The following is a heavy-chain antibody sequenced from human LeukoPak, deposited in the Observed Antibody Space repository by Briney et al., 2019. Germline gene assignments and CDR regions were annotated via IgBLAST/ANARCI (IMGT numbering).Heavy chain of an antibody. Sequence: GGSLRLSCAASGFTFSSHSMNWVRQAPGKGLEWVAVIWYDGSNKYYADSVKGRFTISRDNSKNTLYLQMNGLRAEDTAVYYCARDPPYDFWSGLDYWGQGTLVTVSS. CDR2: IWYDGSNK. J-gene: IGHJ4*02. D-gene: IGHD3-3*01. CDR3: ARDPPYDFWSGLDY. V-gene: IGHV3-33*08. CDR1: GFTFSSHS.